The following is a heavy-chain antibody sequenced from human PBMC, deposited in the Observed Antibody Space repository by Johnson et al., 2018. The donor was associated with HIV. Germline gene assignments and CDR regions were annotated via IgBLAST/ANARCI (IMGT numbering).Heavy chain of an antibody. V-gene: IGHV3-66*01. CDR1: GFTFDDYA. CDR2: LFSGGTT. J-gene: IGHJ3*02. D-gene: IGHD6-19*01. Sequence: VQLVESGGGLVQPGRSLRLSCAPSGFTFDDYAMHWVRQAPGKGLEWVSVLFSGGTTYYADSVKGRFTISRDNSKNSLYLQMNSLRAEDTAVYYCARAVADGWYSHDAFDIWGQGTMVTVSS. CDR3: ARAVADGWYSHDAFDI.